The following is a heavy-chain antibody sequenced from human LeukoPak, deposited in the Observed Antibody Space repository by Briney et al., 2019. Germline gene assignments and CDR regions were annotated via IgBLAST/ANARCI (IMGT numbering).Heavy chain of an antibody. J-gene: IGHJ3*02. CDR3: ARRYPRMDI. CDR2: IHYSGST. Sequence: SEPLSLTCTVSGGSTSSTIYYWGWIRQPPGKGLEWIGSIHYSGSTYYNPSLKSRVTISVDTSKNQFSLKLSSVTAADTAVYYCARRYPRMDIWSQGTMVTVSS. CDR1: GGSTSSTIYY. D-gene: IGHD3-16*02. V-gene: IGHV4-39*07.